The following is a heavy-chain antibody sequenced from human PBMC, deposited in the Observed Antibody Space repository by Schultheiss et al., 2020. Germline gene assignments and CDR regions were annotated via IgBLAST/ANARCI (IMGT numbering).Heavy chain of an antibody. D-gene: IGHD1/OR15-1a*01. J-gene: IGHJ6*02. CDR3: ARVRTGYYYYYGMDV. CDR2: IWHDGSNK. Sequence: GGSLRLSCAASGFTYSSFVMHWVRQAPGKGLEWVAVIWHDGSNKYYADSVKGRFIISRDNSKKTVYLQMNSLRAEDTAVYYCARVRTGYYYYYGMDVWGQGTTVTVSS. V-gene: IGHV3-33*01. CDR1: GFTYSSFV.